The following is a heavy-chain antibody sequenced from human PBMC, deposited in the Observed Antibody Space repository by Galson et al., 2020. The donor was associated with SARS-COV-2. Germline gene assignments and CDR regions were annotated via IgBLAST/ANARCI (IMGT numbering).Heavy chain of an antibody. Sequence: KIGEPLKISCAASGFTFSDYYMSWIRQAPGKGLEWVSYISSSSSYTNYADSVKGRFTISRDNAKNSLYLQMNSLRAEDTAVYYCARDCSGGSCYVYWGQGTLVTVSS. CDR2: ISSSSSYT. V-gene: IGHV3-11*06. CDR3: ARDCSGGSCYVY. J-gene: IGHJ4*02. D-gene: IGHD2-15*01. CDR1: GFTFSDYY.